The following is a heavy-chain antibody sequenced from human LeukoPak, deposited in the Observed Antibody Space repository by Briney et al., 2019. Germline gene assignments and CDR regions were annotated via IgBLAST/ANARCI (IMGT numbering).Heavy chain of an antibody. CDR2: INPNSGGT. V-gene: IGHV1-2*02. Sequence: ASVKVSCKASGYTFTGYYMHWVRQAPGQGLGWMGWINPNSGGTNYAQKFQGRVTMTRDTSISTAYMELSRLRSDDTAVYYCARDSHYDYVWGSYRTTNWFDPWGQGTLVTVSS. CDR1: GYTFTGYY. J-gene: IGHJ5*02. D-gene: IGHD3-16*02. CDR3: ARDSHYDYVWGSYRTTNWFDP.